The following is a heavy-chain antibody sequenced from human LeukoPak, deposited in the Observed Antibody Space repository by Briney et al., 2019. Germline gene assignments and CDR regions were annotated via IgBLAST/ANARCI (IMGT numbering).Heavy chain of an antibody. Sequence: ASVKVSCKASGYTFTSYYMHWVRQAPGQGLEWMGIINPSGGSTSYAQKFQGRVTMTRDTSTSTVYMELSSLRSEDTAVYYCARDGGNSDRPNGMVDPWGQGTLVTVSS. J-gene: IGHJ5*02. CDR2: INPSGGST. D-gene: IGHD4-23*01. CDR1: GYTFTSYY. V-gene: IGHV1-46*01. CDR3: ARDGGNSDRPNGMVDP.